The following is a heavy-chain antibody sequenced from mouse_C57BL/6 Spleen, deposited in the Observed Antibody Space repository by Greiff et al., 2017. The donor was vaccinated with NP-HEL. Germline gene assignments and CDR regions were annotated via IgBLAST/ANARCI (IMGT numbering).Heavy chain of an antibody. CDR3: ARDTTGWYFDD. V-gene: IGHV1-7*01. D-gene: IGHD1-1*01. J-gene: IGHJ1*03. Sequence: QVQLKQSGAELVKPGASVKLSCKASGYTFTSYWMHWVKQRPGRGLEWIGYINPSSGYTKYNQKFKDKATLTADKSSSTAYMQLSSRTYEDSAVYYCARDTTGWYFDDWGTGTTVTVSS. CDR1: GYTFTSYW. CDR2: INPSSGYT.